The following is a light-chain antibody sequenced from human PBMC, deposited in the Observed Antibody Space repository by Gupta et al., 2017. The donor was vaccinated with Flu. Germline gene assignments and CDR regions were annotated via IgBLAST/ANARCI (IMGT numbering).Light chain of an antibody. V-gene: IGKV1-33*01. CDR2: DAS. CDR3: QQEDNLPYT. Sequence: PSFLSASVGDRVTITCQASQEISKYLNWYQQKPGKAPKLLIYDASKVETGVPSRFSGSGSGTDFTFTISSRQPEDFATYYCQQEDNLPYTFGQGTKVDIK. CDR1: QEISKY. J-gene: IGKJ2*01.